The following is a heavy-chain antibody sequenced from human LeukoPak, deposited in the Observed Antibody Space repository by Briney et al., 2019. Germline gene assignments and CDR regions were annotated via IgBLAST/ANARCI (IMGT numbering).Heavy chain of an antibody. CDR2: IWYDGSNK. D-gene: IGHD3-22*01. J-gene: IGHJ4*02. CDR3: ARAVPSTYYYDSTGYPDY. V-gene: IGHV3-33*01. CDR1: GFTFSSYG. Sequence: GGSLRLSCVASGFTFSSYGMHWVRQAPGKGLEWVAVIWYDGSNKYYADSVKGRFTVSRDNAKNSLYLQMNSLRAEDTAVYYCARAVPSTYYYDSTGYPDYWGQGTLVTVSS.